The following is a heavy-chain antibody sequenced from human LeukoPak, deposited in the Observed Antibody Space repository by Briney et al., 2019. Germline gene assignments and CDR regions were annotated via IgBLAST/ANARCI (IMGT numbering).Heavy chain of an antibody. CDR1: GFTFSSYG. J-gene: IGHJ4*02. CDR3: ARGRETYNFDY. CDR2: ISYDGSNM. V-gene: IGHV3-30*03. Sequence: GRSLRLSCAASGFTFSSYGMHWVRQAPGKGLEWVAGISYDGSNMYYADSVKGRVTISRDNYINTLYLQMNSLRPEDMATFYCARGRETYNFDYWGQGTLVTVSS. D-gene: IGHD5-18*01.